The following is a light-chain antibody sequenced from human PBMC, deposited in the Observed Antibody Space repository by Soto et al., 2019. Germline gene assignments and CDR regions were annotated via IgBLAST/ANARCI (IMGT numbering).Light chain of an antibody. CDR2: GAS. Sequence: EIVMTQSPATLSVSPGERATLSCRASQSVSSNLAWYQQKPGQAPRLPIYGASTRATGIPARFSGSGSGTVFTLTISSLQSEDFAVYYCQKYNNWPLFGGGTKVNIK. CDR3: QKYNNWPL. CDR1: QSVSSN. V-gene: IGKV3-15*01. J-gene: IGKJ4*01.